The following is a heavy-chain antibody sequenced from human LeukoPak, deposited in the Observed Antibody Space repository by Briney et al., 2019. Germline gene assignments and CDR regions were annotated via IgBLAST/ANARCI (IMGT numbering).Heavy chain of an antibody. CDR3: AIFATGAGRGFSYYYYYYMDI. Sequence: PSETLSLTCAVSGGSISSSNWWSWVRQPPGKGLEWIGEIYHSGSTNYNPSLKSRVTISVDKSKNQFSLKLSSVTAADTAVYYCAIFATGAGRGFSYYYYYYMDIWGKGTTVTVSS. J-gene: IGHJ6*03. V-gene: IGHV4-4*02. D-gene: IGHD3-10*01. CDR2: IYHSGST. CDR1: GGSISSSNW.